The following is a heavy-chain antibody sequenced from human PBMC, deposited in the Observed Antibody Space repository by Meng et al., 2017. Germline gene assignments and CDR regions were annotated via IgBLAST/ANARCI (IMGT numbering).Heavy chain of an antibody. J-gene: IGHJ5*02. CDR3: ARDKLKTFDP. V-gene: IGHV1-3*05. Sequence: LVEPGAEEMKPRASVQISCKASAYTFTSNARHWVRQAPGQRLEWMGWLNAGNGNTKYSQKFQGRVTITRDTSASTAYMELSSLISEDTAVYYCARDKLKTFDPWGQGTLVTVSS. CDR2: LNAGNGNT. CDR1: AYTFTSNA.